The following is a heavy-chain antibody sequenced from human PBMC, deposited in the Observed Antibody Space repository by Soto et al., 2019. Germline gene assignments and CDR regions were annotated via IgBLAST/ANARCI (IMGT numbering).Heavy chain of an antibody. CDR3: AEVNWNYAYYFYY. CDR2: IYYSGST. J-gene: IGHJ4*02. Sequence: QLQLQESGPGLVKPSETLSLTCTVSGGSISSSSYYWGWIRQPPGKGLEWIGTIYYSGSTYYNTSLKSRVTICVDTSNNQFSLKPSSGTAADTAVYYCAEVNWNYAYYFYYWGQGTLVTVCS. V-gene: IGHV4-39*01. D-gene: IGHD1-7*01. CDR1: GGSISSSSYY.